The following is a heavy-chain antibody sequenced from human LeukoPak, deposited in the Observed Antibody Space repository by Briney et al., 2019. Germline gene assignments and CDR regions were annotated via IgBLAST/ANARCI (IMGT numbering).Heavy chain of an antibody. CDR2: IDPSDSYT. J-gene: IGHJ5*02. V-gene: IGHV5-10-1*01. CDR3: ATLERVVVAATPRPTWFDP. Sequence: GESLRISCKGSGYSFTRYWISWVRQMPGKGLEWMGRIDPSDSYTNYSPSFQGHVTISADKSISTAYLQWSSLKASDTTMYYCATLERVVVAATPRPTWFDPRGQGTLVTVSS. D-gene: IGHD2-15*01. CDR1: GYSFTRYW.